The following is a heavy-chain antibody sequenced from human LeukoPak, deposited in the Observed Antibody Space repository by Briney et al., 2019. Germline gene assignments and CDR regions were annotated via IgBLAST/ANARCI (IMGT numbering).Heavy chain of an antibody. CDR2: ISYDGSNK. CDR1: GFTFSSYA. J-gene: IGHJ4*02. D-gene: IGHD2-2*02. Sequence: PGGSLRLSCAASGFTFSSYAMHWVRQAPGKGLEWVAVISYDGSNKYYADSVKGRFTISRDNSKNTLYLQMNSLRAEDTAVYYCARDSGIAAIRYYFDYWGQGTLVTVSS. CDR3: ARDSGIAAIRYYFDY. V-gene: IGHV3-30-3*01.